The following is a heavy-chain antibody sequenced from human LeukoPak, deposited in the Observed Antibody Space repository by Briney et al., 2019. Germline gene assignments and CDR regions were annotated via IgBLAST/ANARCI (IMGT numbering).Heavy chain of an antibody. CDR1: GGSISSSSYY. CDR3: ARGDSTVTTSGEPFDI. CDR2: IYYSGST. J-gene: IGHJ3*02. D-gene: IGHD4-11*01. Sequence: SETLSLTCTVSGGSISSSSYYWGWIRQPPGKGLEWIGTIYYSGSTNYNPSLKSRVTISVDTSKNQFSLKLSSVTAADTAVYYCARGDSTVTTSGEPFDIWGQGTMVTVSS. V-gene: IGHV4-39*07.